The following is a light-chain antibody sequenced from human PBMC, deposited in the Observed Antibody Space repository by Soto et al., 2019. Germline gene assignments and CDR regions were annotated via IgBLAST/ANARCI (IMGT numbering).Light chain of an antibody. CDR2: ANT. V-gene: IGLV1-40*01. CDR3: QSYDSRLSEYV. Sequence: SVLTQPPPLSWAPGQRVTLSCTRSSSNIGAGFDVHWYQQVPGTAPRLLINANTNRPSGVPDRFSGSKSGTSASLAITGLQPEDEADYFCQSYDSRLSEYVFGSGTKVTVL. CDR1: SSNIGAGFD. J-gene: IGLJ1*01.